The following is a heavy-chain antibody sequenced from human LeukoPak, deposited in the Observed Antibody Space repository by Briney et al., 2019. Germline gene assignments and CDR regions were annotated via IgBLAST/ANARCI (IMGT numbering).Heavy chain of an antibody. J-gene: IGHJ6*02. D-gene: IGHD4-17*01. CDR1: GYTFTSYG. CDR2: ISAYNGST. Sequence: ASVKVSCKASGYTFTSYGISWVRQAPGQGLEWMGWISAYNGSTNYAQKLQGRATMTTDTSTSTAYMELRSLRSDDTAVYYCARDHGVIAYYYGMDVWGQGTTVTVSS. CDR3: ARDHGVIAYYYGMDV. V-gene: IGHV1-18*01.